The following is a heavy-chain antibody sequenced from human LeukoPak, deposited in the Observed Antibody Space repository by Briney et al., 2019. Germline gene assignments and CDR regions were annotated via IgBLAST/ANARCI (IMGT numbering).Heavy chain of an antibody. CDR3: ARRLTQYDCFDP. Sequence: SQTLSLTCAISGDSVSSNSVTRNWIRQSPSRGLEWLGRTYYRSTWYNDYAVSVRGRITVNPDTSKNQFSLHLNSVTPEDTAVYYCARRLTQYDCFDPWGQGILVTVSS. CDR1: GDSVSSNSVT. V-gene: IGHV6-1*01. D-gene: IGHD2-2*01. CDR2: TYYRSTWYN. J-gene: IGHJ5*02.